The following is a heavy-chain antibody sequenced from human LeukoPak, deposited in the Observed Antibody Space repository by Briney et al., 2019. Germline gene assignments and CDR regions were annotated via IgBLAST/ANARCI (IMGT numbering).Heavy chain of an antibody. CDR2: IKQDGSQT. V-gene: IGHV3-7*05. D-gene: IGHD5-24*01. J-gene: IGHJ5*02. CDR3: ARASDPWLQLT. Sequence: GGSLRLSCVVSGLTLSSYWMTWVRQAPGKGLEWVASIKQDGSQTYYLDSVKGRFTISRDNAKNTLHLQMNSLRAEDTAVYYCARASDPWLQLTWGQGTLVTVSS. CDR1: GLTLSSYW.